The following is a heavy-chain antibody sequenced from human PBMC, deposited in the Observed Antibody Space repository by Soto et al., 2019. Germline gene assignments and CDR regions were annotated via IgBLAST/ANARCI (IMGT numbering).Heavy chain of an antibody. CDR3: ARPHSRGPVGATPFDY. D-gene: IGHD1-26*01. CDR2: IIPTFGTA. J-gene: IGHJ4*02. CDR1: GGTFSSYA. V-gene: IGHV1-69*13. Sequence: ASVKVSCKASGGTFSSYAISWVRQAPGQGLKWMGGIIPTFGTANYAQKFQGRVTITADESTSTAYMELSSLRSEDTAVYYCARPHSRGPVGATPFDYWGQGTLVTVSS.